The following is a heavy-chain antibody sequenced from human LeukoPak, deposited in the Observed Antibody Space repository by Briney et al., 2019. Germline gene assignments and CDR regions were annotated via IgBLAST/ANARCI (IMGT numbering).Heavy chain of an antibody. Sequence: GGSLRLSCAASGFTFSSYWMSWVRQAPGKGLEWVANIKQDGSEKYYVDTVKGRFTISRDNAKNSLYLQMNSLRAEDTAVFYCARDNNIVVVVAAYYMDVWGKGTTVTVSS. CDR3: ARDNNIVVVVAAYYMDV. D-gene: IGHD2-15*01. J-gene: IGHJ6*03. CDR1: GFTFSSYW. V-gene: IGHV3-7*01. CDR2: IKQDGSEK.